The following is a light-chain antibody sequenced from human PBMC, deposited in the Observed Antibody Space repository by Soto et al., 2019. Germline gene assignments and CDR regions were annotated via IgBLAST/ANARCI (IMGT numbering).Light chain of an antibody. J-gene: IGKJ2*02. CDR1: QSISNW. V-gene: IGKV1-5*01. CDR3: QQYNSYPRT. Sequence: DIQMTQSPSTLSASVGDRVTITCRASQSISNWLAWYQQKPGKAPKLLIYDASSLESGVPSRFSGSGSGTEFTLTISSLQSDDFATYSCQQYNSYPRTFGQGTKLEIK. CDR2: DAS.